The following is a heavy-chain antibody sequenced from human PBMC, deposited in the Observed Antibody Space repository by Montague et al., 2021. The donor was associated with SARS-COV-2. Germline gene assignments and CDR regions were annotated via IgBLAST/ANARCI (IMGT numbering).Heavy chain of an antibody. CDR2: IRPDGTST. D-gene: IGHD3-10*01. Sequence: SLRLSCAASGFTFRSYWMHWVRQVPGRGLVWVSRIRPDGTSTHYAASVKGRFIISRDNAKNTLSLEMTNLRVGDTAIYYCVRPLWFGDSDYYFESWGQGTLVSVSS. V-gene: IGHV3-74*01. CDR3: VRPLWFGDSDYYFES. J-gene: IGHJ4*02. CDR1: GFTFRSYW.